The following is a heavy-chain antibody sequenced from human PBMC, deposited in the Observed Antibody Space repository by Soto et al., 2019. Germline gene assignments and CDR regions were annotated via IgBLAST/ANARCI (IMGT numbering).Heavy chain of an antibody. J-gene: IGHJ4*02. CDR1: GYSFTTHD. Sequence: ASVKVSCKASGYSFTTHDITWLRQAPGKGLEWVGGISTDRGDTIYPQNLQGRVTMTTDSSTSTVYMELKSLRSDDTAVYYCARDDLNRGGKYFDYWGQGTLVTVYS. CDR3: ARDDLNRGGKYFDY. V-gene: IGHV1-18*01. CDR2: ISTDRGDT. D-gene: IGHD2-15*01.